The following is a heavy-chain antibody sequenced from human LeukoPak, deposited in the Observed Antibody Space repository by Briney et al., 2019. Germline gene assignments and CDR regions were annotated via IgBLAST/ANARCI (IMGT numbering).Heavy chain of an antibody. V-gene: IGHV3-30-3*01. Sequence: GGSLRLSCAASGFTFSSYAMHWVRQAPGKGLEWVAVISYDGSNKYYADSVKGRFTISRDNSKNTLYLQMNSLRAEDTAVYYCARGEGIAAAGIDAFDIWGQGTMVTVSS. CDR2: ISYDGSNK. CDR3: ARGEGIAAAGIDAFDI. D-gene: IGHD6-13*01. J-gene: IGHJ3*02. CDR1: GFTFSSYA.